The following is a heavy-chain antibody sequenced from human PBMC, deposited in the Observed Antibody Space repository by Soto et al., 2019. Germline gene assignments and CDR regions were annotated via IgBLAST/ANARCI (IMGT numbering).Heavy chain of an antibody. V-gene: IGHV3-30*18. Sequence: PGGSLRLSCAASGFTFSSYGMHWVRQAPGKGLEWVAVISYDGSTKYYADSVKGRFTISRDNSKNTLYLQMNSLRAEDTAVYYCAKDLLYYDSSGYYDYWGQGTLVTVSS. CDR3: AKDLLYYDSSGYYDY. D-gene: IGHD3-22*01. J-gene: IGHJ4*02. CDR2: ISYDGSTK. CDR1: GFTFSSYG.